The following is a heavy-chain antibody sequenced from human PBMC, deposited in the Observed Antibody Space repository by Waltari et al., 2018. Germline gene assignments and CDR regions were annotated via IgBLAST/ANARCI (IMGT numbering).Heavy chain of an antibody. Sequence: QVQLQESGPGLVKPSQTLSPTCTVSGGSISSGGYYWSWIRQHPGKGLEWIGYIYHSGSTYYNPSLKSRVSISVDRSKNQFSLKLSSVTAADTAVYYCARVHYDILTGYSFSDAFDIWGQGTMVTVSS. D-gene: IGHD3-9*01. J-gene: IGHJ3*02. V-gene: IGHV4-31*03. CDR2: IYHSGST. CDR3: ARVHYDILTGYSFSDAFDI. CDR1: GGSISSGGYY.